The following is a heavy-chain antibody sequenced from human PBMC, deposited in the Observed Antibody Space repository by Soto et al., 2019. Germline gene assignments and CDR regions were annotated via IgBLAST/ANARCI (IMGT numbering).Heavy chain of an antibody. CDR2: IYYSGST. J-gene: IGHJ6*02. D-gene: IGHD3-3*01. V-gene: IGHV4-39*01. CDR1: GGSISSSSYY. CDR3: ARHRLGLRFLEWHMGIYYYGMDV. Sequence: QLQLQESGPGLVKPSETLSLTCTVSGGSISSSSYYWGWIRQPPGKGLEWIGSIYYSGSTYYNPSLKSRVTITVNTSKNQFSLQLSSVTAADTAVYYCARHRLGLRFLEWHMGIYYYGMDVWGQGTTVTVSS.